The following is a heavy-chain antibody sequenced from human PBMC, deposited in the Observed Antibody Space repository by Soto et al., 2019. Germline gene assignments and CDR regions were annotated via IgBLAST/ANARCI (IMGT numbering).Heavy chain of an antibody. Sequence: EVQLLESGGGLVQPGRSLRLSCAASGFTFDDYAMHWVRQVPGKGPEWVSGISWNSGSRGYAESVRGRFTISRDNAKNSLYLQMNSLTAEDTALYYCAISKGDLEILKTTVTTFWGPFHIWGQGTMVTVSS. J-gene: IGHJ3*02. CDR2: ISWNSGSR. D-gene: IGHD4-17*01. V-gene: IGHV3-9*01. CDR3: AISKGDLEILKTTVTTFWGPFHI. CDR1: GFTFDDYA.